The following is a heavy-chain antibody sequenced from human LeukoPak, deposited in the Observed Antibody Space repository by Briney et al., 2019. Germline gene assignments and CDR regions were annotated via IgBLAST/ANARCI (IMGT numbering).Heavy chain of an antibody. CDR2: INGDSGNT. J-gene: IGHJ5*02. CDR1: GYTFTTYA. V-gene: IGHV1-3*01. CDR3: ARAPYDILTGYSLNWFDP. Sequence: ASVKVSCKASGYTFTTYAKHWVRQAPGQRLEWMGWINGDSGNTKYSQKFQGRVTITRDTSAYTAYMELKSLSSADTAVYFCARAPYDILTGYSLNWFDPWGQGTLVTVSS. D-gene: IGHD3-9*01.